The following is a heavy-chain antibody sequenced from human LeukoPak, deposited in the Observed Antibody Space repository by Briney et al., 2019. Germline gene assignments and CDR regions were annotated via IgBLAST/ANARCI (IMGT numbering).Heavy chain of an antibody. J-gene: IGHJ6*03. CDR3: AKGGDVVLVAATSNYLDV. D-gene: IGHD2-15*01. V-gene: IGHV3-23*01. CDR1: GSTFKIYA. CDR2: ISAGGRSA. Sequence: GGSLRPACAASGSTFKIYAVSWVRQPPGKGLEWVLGISAGGRSAYYADPVKGRFTISRDNSNNIVYLNMNNLRADDTAVYYCAKGGDVVLVAATSNYLDVWGKGTTVTVSS.